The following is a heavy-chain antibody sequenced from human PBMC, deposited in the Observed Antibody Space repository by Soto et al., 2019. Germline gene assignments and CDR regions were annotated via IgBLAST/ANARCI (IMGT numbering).Heavy chain of an antibody. J-gene: IGHJ6*03. V-gene: IGHV1-2*02. CDR1: GYTFTGYY. D-gene: IGHD6-6*01. CDR2: INPNSGDT. CDR3: AADMPVIHGSSYHYYYYMDV. Sequence: ASVKVSCKASGYTFTGYYMHWVRQAPGQGLEWMGWINPNSGDTNYAQKFQERVTITRDMSTSTAYMELSSLRSEDTAVYYCAADMPVIHGSSYHYYYYMDVWGKGTTVTVSS.